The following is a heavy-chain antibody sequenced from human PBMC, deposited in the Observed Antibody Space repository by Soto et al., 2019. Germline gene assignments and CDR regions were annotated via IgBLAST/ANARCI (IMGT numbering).Heavy chain of an antibody. CDR1: GGSITSGDYY. D-gene: IGHD3-22*01. CDR3: ARDKTNYDSGNYFVHAYDV. V-gene: IGHV4-31*03. Sequence: QVQLQESGPRLVKPSQTLSLTCTVSGGSITSGDYYWSWIRQHPGKGLEWIGYAYYSGSTYYNPSLQSRVTISVDTSKNRFSLKLTSVTAADTAVYYCARDKTNYDSGNYFVHAYDVWGQGTMVTVSS. J-gene: IGHJ3*01. CDR2: AYYSGST.